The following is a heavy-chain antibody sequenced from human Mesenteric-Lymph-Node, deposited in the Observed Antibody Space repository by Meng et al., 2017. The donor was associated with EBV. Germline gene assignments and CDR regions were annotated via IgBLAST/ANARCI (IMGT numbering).Heavy chain of an antibody. CDR1: GGAIRISRV. J-gene: IGHJ4*01. Sequence: QVPPPGSGPGLGNPSGTLAVSGAASGGAIRISRVRRPPRQPPGKILEWIRESANSCSTSYNRCLTSRVTISADKSTIQFCLVLNSVAAADTAVYYCASRPGWSSFDYWGHGTLVTVSS. V-gene: IGHV4-4*02. D-gene: IGHD6-19*01. CDR3: ASRPGWSSFDY. CDR2: SANSCST.